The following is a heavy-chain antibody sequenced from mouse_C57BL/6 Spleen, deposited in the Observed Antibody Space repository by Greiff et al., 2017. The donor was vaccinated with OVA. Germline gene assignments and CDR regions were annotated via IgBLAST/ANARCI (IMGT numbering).Heavy chain of an antibody. CDR3: ARGVYGSSYGWYFDV. J-gene: IGHJ1*03. CDR1: GYTFTDYY. D-gene: IGHD1-1*01. CDR2: INPNNGGT. V-gene: IGHV1-26*01. Sequence: EVQLQQSGPELVKPGASVKISCKASGYTFTDYYMNWVKQSHGKSLEWIGDINPNNGGTSYNQKFKGKATLTVDKSSSTAYMELRSLTSEDSAVYYCARGVYGSSYGWYFDVWGTGTTVTVSS.